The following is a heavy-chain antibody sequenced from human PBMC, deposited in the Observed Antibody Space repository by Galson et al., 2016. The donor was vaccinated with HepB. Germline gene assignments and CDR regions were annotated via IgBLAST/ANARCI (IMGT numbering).Heavy chain of an antibody. J-gene: IGHJ6*02. CDR3: ARAGHGSGSYYDYSYFAMDV. V-gene: IGHV3-48*02. Sequence: SLRLSCAASGFTFGSYGMNWVRQAPGKGLEWISYINSLSTAAYYADSVKGRFFISRDNVGNSVFLQMNSLSDEDTAVYYCARAGHGSGSYYDYSYFAMDVWGQGTTVTVSS. D-gene: IGHD3-10*01. CDR1: GFTFGSYG. CDR2: INSLSTAA.